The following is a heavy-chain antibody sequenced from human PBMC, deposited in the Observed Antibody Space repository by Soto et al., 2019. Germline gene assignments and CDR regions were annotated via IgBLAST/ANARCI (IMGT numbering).Heavy chain of an antibody. CDR2: IYYSGST. D-gene: IGHD3-22*01. CDR1: GGSVSSGSYY. V-gene: IGHV4-61*01. CDR3: ARDLRRLGERITMIVDSRGAFDI. J-gene: IGHJ3*02. Sequence: TSETLSLTCTVSGGSVSSGSYYWSWIRQPPGKGLEWIGYIYYSGSTNYNPSLKSRVTISVDTSKNQFSLKLSSVTAADTAVYYCARDLRRLGERITMIVDSRGAFDIWGQGTMVTVSS.